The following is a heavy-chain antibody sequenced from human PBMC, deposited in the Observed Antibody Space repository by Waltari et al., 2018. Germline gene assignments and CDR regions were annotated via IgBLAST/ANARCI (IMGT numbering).Heavy chain of an antibody. V-gene: IGHV4-39*07. CDR3: ARILLTSYYGSGSDYNQNSGDY. Sequence: QLQLQESGPGLVKPSETLSLPCTVSGGSISSSSYYWGWIRQPPGQGLEWIGSIYYSGSTYYNPSLKSRVTISVDTSKNQCSLKLSSVTAADTAVDYCARILLTSYYGSGSDYNQNSGDYWGQGTLVTVSS. CDR1: GGSISSSSYY. J-gene: IGHJ4*02. CDR2: IYYSGST. D-gene: IGHD3-10*01.